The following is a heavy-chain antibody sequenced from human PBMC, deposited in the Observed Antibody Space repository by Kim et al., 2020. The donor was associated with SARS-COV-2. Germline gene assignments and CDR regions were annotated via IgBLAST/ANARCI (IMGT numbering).Heavy chain of an antibody. J-gene: IGHJ4*01. Sequence: GGSLRLSCVASGFTIDTFAMSWVRQAPGKGLEWVSAITKFDGRTYYADSVKGRYTISRENSNNAVYLQMNSMRAEDTALDYCAKDNPSSGGPTFDDWG. CDR2: ITKFDGRT. CDR1: GFTIDTFA. V-gene: IGHV3-23*01. CDR3: AKDNPSSGGPTFDD. D-gene: IGHD6-19*01.